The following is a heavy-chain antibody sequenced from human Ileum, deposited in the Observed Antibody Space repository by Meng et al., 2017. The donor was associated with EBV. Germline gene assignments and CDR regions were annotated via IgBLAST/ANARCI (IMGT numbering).Heavy chain of an antibody. CDR1: GGSISSGNHY. V-gene: IGHV4-31*03. CDR2: IYYSGST. J-gene: IGHJ2*01. CDR3: ASLYGDSSVWYLDL. Sequence: QVQLQESGPGLVKPSQTLSPTRTVSGGSISSGNHYWSWIRQHPGKGREYIGYIYYSGSTYYNPSLKSRVIISVDTSKNQFSLRLNSVTAADTAVYYCASLYGDSSVWYLDLWGRGTLVTVSS. D-gene: IGHD4-17*01.